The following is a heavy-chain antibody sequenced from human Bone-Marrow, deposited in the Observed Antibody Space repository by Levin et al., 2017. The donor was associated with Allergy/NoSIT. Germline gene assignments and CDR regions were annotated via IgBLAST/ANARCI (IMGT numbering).Heavy chain of an antibody. V-gene: IGHV3-30*04. Sequence: PGGSLRLSCAASGFTFSSYIMHWVRQAPGKGLEWVAVVSHDERNKNYADSVKGRFTISRDNSKNTLFLQMNSLRAEDTAMYYCTREGLEYLDFWGQGTLVTVSS. D-gene: IGHD1-1*01. CDR3: TREGLEYLDF. J-gene: IGHJ4*02. CDR2: VSHDERNK. CDR1: GFTFSSYI.